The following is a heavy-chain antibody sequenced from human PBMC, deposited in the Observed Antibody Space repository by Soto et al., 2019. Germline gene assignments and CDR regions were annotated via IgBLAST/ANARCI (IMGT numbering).Heavy chain of an antibody. V-gene: IGHV3-64D*06. D-gene: IGHD2-2*01. J-gene: IGHJ5*01. Sequence: GGSLRLSCAASGFTFSNYAMHWVRQAPGEGLEYVSAISSNAVSTYYADFVKGRFTISRDNSKNTLYLQMSSLRAEDTAVYYRVKDPHCSSPSCYNWFDSWGQGTLVTVSS. CDR1: GFTFSNYA. CDR2: ISSNAVST. CDR3: VKDPHCSSPSCYNWFDS.